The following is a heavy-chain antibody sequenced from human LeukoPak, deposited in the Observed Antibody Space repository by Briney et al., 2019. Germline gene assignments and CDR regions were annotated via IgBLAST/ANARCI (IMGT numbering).Heavy chain of an antibody. CDR1: GGSMISYH. D-gene: IGHD5-24*01. Sequence: SETLSLTCTVSGGSMISYHWTWIRQSPGKGLEWIGYMYYSGTADYNPSLKSRVTMSVDTSKNQFSLKLSSVTAADTAVYYCARVRDGYPYWGQGTLVTVSS. V-gene: IGHV4-59*01. CDR3: ARVRDGYPY. J-gene: IGHJ4*02. CDR2: MYYSGTA.